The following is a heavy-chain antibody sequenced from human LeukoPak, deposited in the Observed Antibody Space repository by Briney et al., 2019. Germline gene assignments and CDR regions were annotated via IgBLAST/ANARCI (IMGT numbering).Heavy chain of an antibody. J-gene: IGHJ4*02. Sequence: PGGSLRLSCTASGFTFSSYSMDWVRQAPGKGLEWVSYISSSSSTIYYADSVKGRFTISRDNAKNSLYLQMNSLRAEDTAVYYCARVGYCSSTSCYYGDKRFDYWGQGTLVTVSS. V-gene: IGHV3-48*01. CDR3: ARVGYCSSTSCYYGDKRFDY. D-gene: IGHD2-2*01. CDR2: ISSSSSTI. CDR1: GFTFSSYS.